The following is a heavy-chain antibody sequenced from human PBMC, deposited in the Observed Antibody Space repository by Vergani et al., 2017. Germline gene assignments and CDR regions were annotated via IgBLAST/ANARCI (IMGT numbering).Heavy chain of an antibody. Sequence: QVQLQQWGAGLLKPSETLSLTCAVYGGSFSGYYWSWIRQPPGKGLEWIGEINHSGSTNYNPSRKSRVTISVDTSKNQFSLKLSSVTAADTAVYYCAREESWSGYHRFWGQGTMVTVSS. CDR2: INHSGST. CDR3: AREESWSGYHRF. V-gene: IGHV4-34*01. CDR1: GGSFSGYY. J-gene: IGHJ3*01. D-gene: IGHD3-3*01.